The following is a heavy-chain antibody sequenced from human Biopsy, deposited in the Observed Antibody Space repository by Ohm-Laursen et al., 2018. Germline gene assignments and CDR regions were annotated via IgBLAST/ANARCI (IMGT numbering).Heavy chain of an antibody. CDR3: ARGRRLPAAISSYYYAMDV. J-gene: IGHJ6*02. D-gene: IGHD2-2*01. CDR1: GGSFTSSA. V-gene: IGHV1-69*06. CDR2: IIPFFGTP. Sequence: GSSVKVSCKPSGGSFTSSAISWVRQAPGQGLEWMGGIIPFFGTPNYAQMFQGRVTITADTSTSTAYMELSSLRSDDTAVYYCARGRRLPAAISSYYYAMDVWGQGTTVTVSS.